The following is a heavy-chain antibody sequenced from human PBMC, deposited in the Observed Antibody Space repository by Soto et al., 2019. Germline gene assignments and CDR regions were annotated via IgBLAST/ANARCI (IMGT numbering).Heavy chain of an antibody. CDR1: GGSFSGHS. CDR3: STRAFDTNGYYRFDP. CDR2: INHSGRV. D-gene: IGHD3-22*01. V-gene: IGHV4-34*01. J-gene: IGHJ5*01. Sequence: SETLSLTCAVYGGSFSGHSWTWIRQSPGKGLEWIGDINHSGRVNYSPSLKSRVTISLDTSKNQFSLTLSAVTAADTAMYYCSTRAFDTNGYYRFDPWGQGTLVTVSS.